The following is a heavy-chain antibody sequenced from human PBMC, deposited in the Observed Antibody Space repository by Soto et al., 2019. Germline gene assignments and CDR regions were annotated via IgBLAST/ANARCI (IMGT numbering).Heavy chain of an antibody. V-gene: IGHV3-53*04. CDR2: IYSGGST. CDR1: GFTVSSNY. D-gene: IGHD6-13*01. Sequence: PGGSLRLSCAASGFTVSSNYMSWVRQAPGKGLEWVSVIYSGGSTYYADSVKGRSTISRHNSKNTLYLQMNSLRAEDTAVYYCARFMVAAGTIDYFDYWGQGTLVTVSS. J-gene: IGHJ4*02. CDR3: ARFMVAAGTIDYFDY.